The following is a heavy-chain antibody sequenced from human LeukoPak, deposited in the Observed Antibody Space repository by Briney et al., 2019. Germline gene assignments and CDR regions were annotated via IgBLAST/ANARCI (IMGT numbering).Heavy chain of an antibody. CDR2: IKQDGSEK. J-gene: IGHJ3*02. Sequence: HPGGSLRLSCAASGFTFSSYWMSWVRQAPGKGLEWVANIKQDGSEKYYVDSVKGRFTISRDNAKNSLYLQMNSLRAEDTAVYYCASAGDCSSTSCYQIWGQGTMVTVSS. D-gene: IGHD2-2*01. CDR3: ASAGDCSSTSCYQI. CDR1: GFTFSSYW. V-gene: IGHV3-7*01.